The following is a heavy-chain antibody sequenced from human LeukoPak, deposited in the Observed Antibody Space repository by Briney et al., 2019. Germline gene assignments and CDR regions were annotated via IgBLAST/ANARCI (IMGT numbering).Heavy chain of an antibody. J-gene: IGHJ4*02. CDR1: GGSISSSSW. D-gene: IGHD3-22*01. CDR3: ARDRGTPDYYDTSGYDY. Sequence: SETLSLTCAVSGGSISSSSWWSWVRQPPGKGLEWIGEIYHSGSTNYNPSLKSRVTISVDKSKNQFSLKLSSVTAADTAVYYCARDRGTPDYYDTSGYDYWGQGTLVTVSS. V-gene: IGHV4-4*02. CDR2: IYHSGST.